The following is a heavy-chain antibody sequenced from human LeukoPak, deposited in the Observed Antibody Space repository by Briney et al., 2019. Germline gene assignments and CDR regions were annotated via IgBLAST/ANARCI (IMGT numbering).Heavy chain of an antibody. CDR2: ISGSGGST. V-gene: IGHV3-23*01. CDR3: AKYFTMIVVGPNDY. D-gene: IGHD3-22*01. Sequence: GGSLRLSCAASGFTFSSYAMSWVRQAPGKGLEWVSAISGSGGSTYYADSVKGRFTIPRHNSKNTLYLQMNSLRAEDTAVYYCAKYFTMIVVGPNDYWGQGTLVTVSS. J-gene: IGHJ4*02. CDR1: GFTFSSYA.